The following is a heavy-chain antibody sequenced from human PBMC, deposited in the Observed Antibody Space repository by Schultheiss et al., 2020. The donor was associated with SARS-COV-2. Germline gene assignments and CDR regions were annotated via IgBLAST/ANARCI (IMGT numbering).Heavy chain of an antibody. J-gene: IGHJ6*02. V-gene: IGHV4-61*01. CDR1: GGSVSSGSYY. Sequence: SETLSLTCTVYGGSVSSGSYYWSWIRQPPGKGLEWIGYIYYSGTTNYNPSLKSRVTISVDASKRQFSLKLTSVTAADTAVYYCARGYGALSMGKDVWGQGTTVTVSS. CDR2: IYYSGTT. D-gene: IGHD4-17*01. CDR3: ARGYGALSMGKDV.